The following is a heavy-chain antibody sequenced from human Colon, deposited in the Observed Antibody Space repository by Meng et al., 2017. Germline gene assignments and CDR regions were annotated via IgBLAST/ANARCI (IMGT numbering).Heavy chain of an antibody. D-gene: IGHD6-13*01. CDR2: IWYDGSYT. CDR1: GFTFSNYG. V-gene: IGHV3-33*06. Sequence: QVPFVQSGAEVKKPGASVKVSCKASGFTFSNYGMYWVRQAPGKGLEWVALIWYDGSYTYHVDSVKGRFTISRDNSKNTIYLQMNSLRAEDTAVYFCAKGAAASGTAIDYWGQGTLVTVSS. J-gene: IGHJ4*02. CDR3: AKGAAASGTAIDY.